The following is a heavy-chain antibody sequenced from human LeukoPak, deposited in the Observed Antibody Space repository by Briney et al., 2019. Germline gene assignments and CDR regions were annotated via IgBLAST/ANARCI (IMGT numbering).Heavy chain of an antibody. J-gene: IGHJ4*02. CDR2: IYYSGST. Sequence: SETLSLTCTVPGGSISSHYWSWIRQPPGKGLEWIGYIYYSGSTNYNPSLKSRVTISVDTSKNQFSLKLSSVTAADTAVYYCARNRINRNYGYFDYWGQGTLVTVSS. D-gene: IGHD1-7*01. CDR1: GGSISSHY. V-gene: IGHV4-59*11. CDR3: ARNRINRNYGYFDY.